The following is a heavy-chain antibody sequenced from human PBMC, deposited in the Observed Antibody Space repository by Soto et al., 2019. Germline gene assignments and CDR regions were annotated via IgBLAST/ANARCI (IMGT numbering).Heavy chain of an antibody. Sequence: SETLSLTCTVSGGSISSYYWSWIRQPPGKGLEWIGYIYYSGSTNYNPSLKSRVTISVDTSKNQFSLKLSSVTAADTAVYYCARHGLQGAYYYYMEVWGKGTTVTVSS. D-gene: IGHD1-1*01. V-gene: IGHV4-59*08. J-gene: IGHJ6*03. CDR1: GGSISSYY. CDR2: IYYSGST. CDR3: ARHGLQGAYYYYMEV.